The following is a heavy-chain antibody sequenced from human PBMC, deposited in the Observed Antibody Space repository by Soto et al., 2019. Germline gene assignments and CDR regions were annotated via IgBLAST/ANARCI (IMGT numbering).Heavy chain of an antibody. Sequence: LRLSCVASGFTFSNAWMNWVRQAPGKGLEWVGRIKSKTDGGTTDYAAPVKGRFTISRDDSKNTLYLQMNSLKTEDTAVYYCTTTYYYDSSGYRLFDYWGQGTLVTVSS. CDR3: TTTYYYDSSGYRLFDY. CDR1: GFTFSNAW. D-gene: IGHD3-22*01. CDR2: IKSKTDGGTT. J-gene: IGHJ4*02. V-gene: IGHV3-15*07.